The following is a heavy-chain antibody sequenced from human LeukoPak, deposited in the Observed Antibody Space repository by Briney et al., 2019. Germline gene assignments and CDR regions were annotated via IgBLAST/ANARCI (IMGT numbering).Heavy chain of an antibody. J-gene: IGHJ4*02. Sequence: SETLSLTCTVSGGSISSSSYYWGWIRQPPGKGLEWIGSIYYSGSTYYNPSLKSRVTISVDTSKNQFSLKLSSVTAADTAVYYCARRLGAVYYYDSSGYSKWGQGTLVTVSS. CDR1: GGSISSSSYY. CDR2: IYYSGST. V-gene: IGHV4-39*07. CDR3: ARRLGAVYYYDSSGYSK. D-gene: IGHD3-22*01.